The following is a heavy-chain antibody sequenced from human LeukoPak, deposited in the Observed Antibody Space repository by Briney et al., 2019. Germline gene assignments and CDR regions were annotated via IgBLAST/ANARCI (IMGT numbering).Heavy chain of an antibody. J-gene: IGHJ6*04. V-gene: IGHV3-23*01. Sequence: SCKASGGTFSSYAMSWVRQAPGKGLEWVSAISGSGGSTYYADSVKGRFTISRDNSKNTLYLQMNSLRAEDTAVYYCAKAGGGILWFGELLDYYGMDVWGKGTTVTVSS. CDR3: AKAGGGILWFGELLDYYGMDV. CDR1: GGTFSSYA. CDR2: ISGSGGST. D-gene: IGHD3-10*01.